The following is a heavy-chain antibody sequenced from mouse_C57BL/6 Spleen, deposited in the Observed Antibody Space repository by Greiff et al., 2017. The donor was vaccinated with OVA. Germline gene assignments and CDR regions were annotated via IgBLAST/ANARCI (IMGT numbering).Heavy chain of an antibody. CDR1: GFTFSDAW. CDR3: TRRHFYDYSWFAY. J-gene: IGHJ3*01. D-gene: IGHD2-4*01. CDR2: IRNKANNHAT. V-gene: IGHV6-6*01. Sequence: EVKLEESGGGLVQPGGSMKLSCAASGFTFSDAWMDWVRQSPEKGLEWVAEIRNKANNHATYYAESVKGRFTISRDDSNSSVYLQMNSLRAEDTGIYYCTRRHFYDYSWFAYWGQGTLVTVSA.